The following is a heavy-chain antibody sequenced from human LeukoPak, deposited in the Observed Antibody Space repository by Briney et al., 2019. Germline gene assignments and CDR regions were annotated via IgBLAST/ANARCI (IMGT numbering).Heavy chain of an antibody. D-gene: IGHD2-2*01. CDR1: GFTFSSYE. CDR3: ARDTTRDIVVVPAAAKP. CDR2: ISSSGSTI. Sequence: GGSLRLSCAASGFTFSSYEMNWVRQAPGKGLEWVSYISSSGSTIYYADSVKGRFTISRDNAKNSLYLQMNSLRAEDTAVYYCARDTTRDIVVVPAAAKPWGQGTLVTVSS. V-gene: IGHV3-48*03. J-gene: IGHJ4*02.